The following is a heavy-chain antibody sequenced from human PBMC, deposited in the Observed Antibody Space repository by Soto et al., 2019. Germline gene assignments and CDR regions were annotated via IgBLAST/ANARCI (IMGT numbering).Heavy chain of an antibody. CDR1: GYTFTSYG. D-gene: IGHD3-3*01. Sequence: ASVKVSCKASGYTFTSYGISWVRQAPGQGLEWMGWISAYNGNTNYAQKLQGRVTMTTDTSTSTAYMELRSLRSDDTAVYYCARIPILRFLESDPQNDYWGQGTLVTVSS. J-gene: IGHJ4*02. CDR2: ISAYNGNT. CDR3: ARIPILRFLESDPQNDY. V-gene: IGHV1-18*01.